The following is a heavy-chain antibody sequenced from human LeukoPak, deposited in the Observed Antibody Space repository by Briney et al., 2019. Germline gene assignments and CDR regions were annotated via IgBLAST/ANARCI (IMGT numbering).Heavy chain of an antibody. CDR1: GYTFTSYG. CDR3: ARGSFCSSTSCYTYYFDY. D-gene: IGHD2-2*02. CDR2: ISAYNGNT. Sequence: ASVKVSCKASGYTFTSYGISWVRQAPGQGLEWMGWISAYNGNTNYAQKLQGRVTMTTDTSTSTAYMELRSLRSDDTAVYYCARGSFCSSTSCYTYYFDYWGQGTLVTVSS. J-gene: IGHJ4*02. V-gene: IGHV1-18*04.